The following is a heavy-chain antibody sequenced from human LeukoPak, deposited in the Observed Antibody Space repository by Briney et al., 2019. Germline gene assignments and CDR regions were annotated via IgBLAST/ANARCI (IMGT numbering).Heavy chain of an antibody. CDR1: GGSISSYY. D-gene: IGHD5-12*01. CDR3: ARGMDIVATDY. CDR2: IYYSGST. V-gene: IGHV4-59*01. J-gene: IGHJ4*02. Sequence: SETLSVTCTVSGGSISSYYCSWIRQPPGKGLEWIGYIYYSGSTNYNPSLKSRVTISVDTSKNQFSLKLSSVTAADTAVYSCARGMDIVATDYWGQGTLVTVSS.